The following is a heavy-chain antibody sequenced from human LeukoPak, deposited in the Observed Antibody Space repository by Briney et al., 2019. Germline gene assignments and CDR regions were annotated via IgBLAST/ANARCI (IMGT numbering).Heavy chain of an antibody. J-gene: IGHJ4*02. CDR2: IKPDSGAT. V-gene: IGHV1-2*02. CDR3: ARDHDYGPDY. D-gene: IGHD4/OR15-4a*01. Sequence: ASLKVSCKASGYTFTVHYLHWLRQAPGQGLEWMGWIKPDSGATNFAQNFQGRVTMTSDTSHNTAYMELSSLTSDDTAMYYCARDHDYGPDYWGQGTLVTVSA. CDR1: GYTFTVHY.